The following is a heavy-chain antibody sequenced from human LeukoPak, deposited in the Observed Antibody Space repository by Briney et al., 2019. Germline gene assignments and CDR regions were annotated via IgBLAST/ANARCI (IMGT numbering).Heavy chain of an antibody. V-gene: IGHV1-8*03. Sequence: ASVKVSCKASGYTFTSYDINWVRQATGQGLEWMGWMNPNSGNTGYAQKFQGRVTITRNTSISTAYMELSSLRSEDTAVYYCARGXNDFWSGYLPYYYYYMXXWGKXTTXT. J-gene: IGHJ6*03. CDR2: MNPNSGNT. CDR1: GYTFTSYD. CDR3: ARGXNDFWSGYLPYYYYYMXX. D-gene: IGHD3-3*01.